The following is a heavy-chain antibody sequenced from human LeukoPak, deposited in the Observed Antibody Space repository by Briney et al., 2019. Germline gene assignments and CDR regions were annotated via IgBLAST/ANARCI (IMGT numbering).Heavy chain of an antibody. Sequence: GGSLRLSCAASGFTFSNYWFHWVRQAPGKGLVWVARINTDGSTTNYADSVKGRFTISRDNAKNTLYLQMNSLRAEDTAVYHCANDMTGPVDSWGQGALVTVSS. V-gene: IGHV3-74*01. CDR2: INTDGSTT. D-gene: IGHD3-9*01. CDR1: GFTFSNYW. CDR3: ANDMTGPVDS. J-gene: IGHJ4*02.